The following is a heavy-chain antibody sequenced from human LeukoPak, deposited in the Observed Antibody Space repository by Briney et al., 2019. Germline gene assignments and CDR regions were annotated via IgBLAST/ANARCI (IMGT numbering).Heavy chain of an antibody. CDR1: GYTFTGYY. V-gene: IGHV1-2*06. CDR3: AREITMVRGVIRWFDP. J-gene: IGHJ5*02. Sequence: ASVKVSCKASGYTFTGYYMRWVRQAPGQGLEWMGRINPNSGGTNYAQKFQGRVTMTRDTSISTAYMELSRLRSDDTAVYYCAREITMVRGVIRWFDPWGQGTLVTVSS. CDR2: INPNSGGT. D-gene: IGHD3-10*01.